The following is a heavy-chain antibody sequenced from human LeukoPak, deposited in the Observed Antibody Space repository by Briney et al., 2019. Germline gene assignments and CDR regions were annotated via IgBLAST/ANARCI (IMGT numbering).Heavy chain of an antibody. J-gene: IGHJ4*02. CDR1: GFTFSSYA. Sequence: GRSLRLSCAASGFTFSSYAMHWVRQAPGKGLEWVAVISYDGSNKYYADSVKGRFTISRDNSKNTLYLQMNSLRAEDTAVYYCAKDFYSGYDSWGQGTLVTVSS. D-gene: IGHD5-12*01. CDR3: AKDFYSGYDS. CDR2: ISYDGSNK. V-gene: IGHV3-30-3*01.